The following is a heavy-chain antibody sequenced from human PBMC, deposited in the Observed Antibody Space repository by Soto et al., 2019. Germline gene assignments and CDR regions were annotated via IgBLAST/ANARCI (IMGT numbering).Heavy chain of an antibody. CDR2: IMPIVGTP. Sequence: QVQLVQAGAEVKKPGSSVKVSCKASGGTFSSFAINWVRQAPGQGPQWMGGIMPIVGTPNYAQRFQGRVTIITDEVTSTAYMELTSLPVEDTAVYYCALGNAMDVWGQGTTVTVSS. CDR3: ALGNAMDV. V-gene: IGHV1-69*01. CDR1: GGTFSSFA. D-gene: IGHD7-27*01. J-gene: IGHJ6*02.